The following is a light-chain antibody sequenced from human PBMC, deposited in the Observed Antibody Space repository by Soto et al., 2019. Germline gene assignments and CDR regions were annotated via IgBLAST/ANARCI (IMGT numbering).Light chain of an antibody. CDR1: QSISSY. J-gene: IGKJ1*01. Sequence: DIQMTQSPSSLSASVGDRVTITCRASQSISSYLNWYQQKPGKAPKLLIYDATSLQSGVPSRFSGSGSGTDFILTISSLQPEDFATYYCQQSYSTPWTFGQGTKVDMK. CDR3: QQSYSTPWT. V-gene: IGKV1-39*01. CDR2: DAT.